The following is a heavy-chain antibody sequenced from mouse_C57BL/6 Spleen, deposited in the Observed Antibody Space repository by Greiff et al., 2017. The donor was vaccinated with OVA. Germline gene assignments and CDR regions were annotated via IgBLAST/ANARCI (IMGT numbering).Heavy chain of an antibody. CDR3: AKNAYYSKGWYFDV. CDR1: GFSLTSYG. CDR2: IWSGGST. D-gene: IGHD2-5*01. J-gene: IGHJ1*03. V-gene: IGHV2-4*01. Sequence: QVQLQQSGPGLVQPSQSLSITCTVSGFSLTSYGVHWVRQPPGKGLEWLGVIWSGGSTDYNAAFISRLSISKDNSKSQVFFKMNSLQADDTAIYYCAKNAYYSKGWYFDVWGTGTTVTVSS.